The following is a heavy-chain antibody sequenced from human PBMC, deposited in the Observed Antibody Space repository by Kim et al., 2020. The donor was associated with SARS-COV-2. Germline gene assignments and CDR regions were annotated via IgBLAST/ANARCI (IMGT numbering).Heavy chain of an antibody. V-gene: IGHV4-4*07. J-gene: IGHJ4*02. CDR3: AREDYSSSSTVDY. Sequence: YTPSLKSRVTMSVDTSKNQFSLKLSSVTAADTAVYYCAREDYSSSSTVDYWGQGTLVTVSS. D-gene: IGHD6-6*01.